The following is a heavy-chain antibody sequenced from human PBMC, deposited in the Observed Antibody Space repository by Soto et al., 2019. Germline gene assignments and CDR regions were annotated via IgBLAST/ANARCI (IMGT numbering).Heavy chain of an antibody. D-gene: IGHD2-15*01. Sequence: EVQLLESGGALVQPGGSLRVSCAASGFMFASYAMSWVRQAPGKGLEWVSGINESGASTYYVDSVKGRFTISRDNAKNTLHLQRNSLRAEDTAVYYCAKVLVYCSGGSCYSSWGQGTLVTVSS. CDR3: AKVLVYCSGGSCYSS. V-gene: IGHV3-23*01. CDR1: GFMFASYA. CDR2: INESGAST. J-gene: IGHJ4*02.